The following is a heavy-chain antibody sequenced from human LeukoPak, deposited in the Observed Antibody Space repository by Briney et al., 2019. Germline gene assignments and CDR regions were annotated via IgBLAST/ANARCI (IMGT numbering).Heavy chain of an antibody. J-gene: IGHJ4*02. D-gene: IGHD6-13*01. Sequence: SETLSLTCAVYGVSFSGYYWGWIRQPPGKGLEWIGEINHSGSTNYNPSLKSRVTISVDKSKNQFSLKLSSVTAADTAVYYCARAAYSSSWFDYWGQGTLVTVSS. V-gene: IGHV4-34*01. CDR2: INHSGST. CDR3: ARAAYSSSWFDY. CDR1: GVSFSGYY.